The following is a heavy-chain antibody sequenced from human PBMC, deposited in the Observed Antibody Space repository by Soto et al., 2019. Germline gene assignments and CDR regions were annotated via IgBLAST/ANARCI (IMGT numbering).Heavy chain of an antibody. CDR1: VYTFTSYG. CDR2: ITAYNGNT. D-gene: IGHD2-15*01. Sequence: QVQLVQSGAEVKKPGASVKVSCKASVYTFTSYGISWVRQAPGKGLQWMGWITAYNGNTNYAQKLKGRVPMTTDTSTSTAYMELRSRRSYDTAVYYCARVEDCSGGSCYSGALAYWGQGTLVTVSS. V-gene: IGHV1-18*01. J-gene: IGHJ4*02. CDR3: ARVEDCSGGSCYSGALAY.